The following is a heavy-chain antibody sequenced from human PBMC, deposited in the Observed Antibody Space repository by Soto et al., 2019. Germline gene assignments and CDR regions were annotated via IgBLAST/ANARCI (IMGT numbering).Heavy chain of an antibody. CDR2: VSGSGDGT. CDR1: GFTFSRYA. CDR3: AKEWRAAS. J-gene: IGHJ5*02. V-gene: IGHV3-23*01. Sequence: PGGSLRLSCAASGFTFSRYAMIGVRQAPGKGLEWVSAVSGSGDGTYYADSVKGRFTISRDNSENTVHLQMNSLRVEDSAVYYCAKEWRAASWGQGTLVTVSS. D-gene: IGHD6-13*01.